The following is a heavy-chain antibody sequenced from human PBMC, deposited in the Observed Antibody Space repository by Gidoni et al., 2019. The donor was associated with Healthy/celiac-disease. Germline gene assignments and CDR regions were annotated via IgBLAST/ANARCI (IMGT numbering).Heavy chain of an antibody. CDR2: ISGSGGST. Sequence: EVQLLESGGGLVQPGGSLRLSCAASGFPFSSYAMSWVRQAPGKGLEWVSAISGSGGSTYYADSVKGRFTISRDNSKNTLYLQMNSLRAEDTAVYYCAKDHGGSYYLSWFDPWGQGTLVTVSS. V-gene: IGHV3-23*01. CDR1: GFPFSSYA. D-gene: IGHD1-26*01. CDR3: AKDHGGSYYLSWFDP. J-gene: IGHJ5*02.